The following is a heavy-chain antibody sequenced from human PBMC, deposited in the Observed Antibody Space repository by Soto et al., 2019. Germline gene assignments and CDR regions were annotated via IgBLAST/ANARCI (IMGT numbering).Heavy chain of an antibody. D-gene: IGHD2-15*01. J-gene: IGHJ4*02. Sequence: QLQLQESGPGLVKPSETLSLTCTVSGGSISSSSYYWGWIRQPPGKGLEWIGSIYYSGSTYYNPSLKSRVTISVDTSKNPFSLKLSSVTAADTAVYYCARQGYCSGGSCYPADFDYWGQGTLVTVSS. CDR1: GGSISSSSYY. CDR2: IYYSGST. V-gene: IGHV4-39*01. CDR3: ARQGYCSGGSCYPADFDY.